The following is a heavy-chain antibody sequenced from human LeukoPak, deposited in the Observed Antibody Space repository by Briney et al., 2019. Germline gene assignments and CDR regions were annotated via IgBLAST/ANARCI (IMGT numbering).Heavy chain of an antibody. J-gene: IGHJ4*02. CDR3: ASWGGLNPIDY. Sequence: GGSLRLSCAASGFTFSSYAIHWVRQAPGKGLEWVAVISYDGSNKYYADSVKGRFTISRDNSKNTLYLQMNSLRAEDTAVYYCASWGGLNPIDYWGQGTLVTVSS. CDR2: ISYDGSNK. V-gene: IGHV3-30-3*01. CDR1: GFTFSSYA. D-gene: IGHD3-10*01.